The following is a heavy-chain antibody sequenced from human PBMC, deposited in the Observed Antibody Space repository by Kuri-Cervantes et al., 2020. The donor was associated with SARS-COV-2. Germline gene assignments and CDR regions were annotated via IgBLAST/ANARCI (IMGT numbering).Heavy chain of an antibody. V-gene: IGHV1-69*13. J-gene: IGHJ4*02. CDR1: GGTFSSYA. CDR2: IIPIFGTA. Sequence: SVKVSCKASGGTFSSYAISWVRQAPGQGLEWMGGIIPIFGTANYAQKFQGRVAITADESTSTAYMELSSLRSEDTAVYYCARGGPITIFGVVTKRFDYWGQGTLVTVSS. CDR3: ARGGPITIFGVVTKRFDY. D-gene: IGHD3-3*01.